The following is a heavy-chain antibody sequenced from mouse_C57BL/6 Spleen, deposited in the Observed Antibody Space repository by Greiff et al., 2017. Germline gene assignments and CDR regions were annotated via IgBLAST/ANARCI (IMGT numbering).Heavy chain of an antibody. CDR1: GYTFTSYW. J-gene: IGHJ3*01. CDR2: IHPNSGST. CDR3: ASYYSNYDWCAY. D-gene: IGHD2-5*01. V-gene: IGHV1-64*01. Sequence: VQLQQPGAELVKPGASVKLSCKASGYTFTSYWMHWVKQRPGQGLEWIGMIHPNSGSTNYNEKFKSKATLTVDKSSSTAYMQLSSLTSEDSAVYYCASYYSNYDWCAYWGQGTLVTVSA.